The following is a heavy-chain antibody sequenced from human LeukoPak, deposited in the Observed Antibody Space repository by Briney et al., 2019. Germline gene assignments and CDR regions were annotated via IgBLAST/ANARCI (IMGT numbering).Heavy chain of an antibody. CDR2: TYYRSTGYN. Sequence: SQTLSLTCAISGDSVSSKSAAWNWIRQSPSRSLEWLGRTYYRSTGYNDYAVSVKRRITINADTSKNQFSLQLNSVTPEDTAVYYCSRVHKAFDGARDAFDIWGQGTMVTVSS. J-gene: IGHJ3*02. D-gene: IGHD3-10*01. CDR1: GDSVSSKSAA. CDR3: SRVHKAFDGARDAFDI. V-gene: IGHV6-1*01.